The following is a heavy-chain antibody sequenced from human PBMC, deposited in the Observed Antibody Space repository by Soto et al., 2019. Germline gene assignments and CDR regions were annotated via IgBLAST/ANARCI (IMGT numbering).Heavy chain of an antibody. Sequence: QVQLVQSGAEVKKPGASVKVSCKASGYTFTGYDINWVRQATGQGLEWMGWMNPNSGNTAYAQKFQGRVTMTRNTSISTAYMELSSLRSADTAVYYCAREKSNGMDVWGKGTTVTVSS. CDR1: GYTFTGYD. CDR2: MNPNSGNT. V-gene: IGHV1-8*01. CDR3: AREKSNGMDV. J-gene: IGHJ6*04.